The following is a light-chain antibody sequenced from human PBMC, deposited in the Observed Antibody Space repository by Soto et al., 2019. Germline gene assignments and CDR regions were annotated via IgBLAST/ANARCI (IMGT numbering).Light chain of an antibody. CDR3: LSFTNSYTYV. V-gene: IGLV2-18*02. Sequence: QSALTQPPSVSGSPGQSVVISCTGTSSDVGSYNRVSWYQQPPGTAPKLMIYDVISRPSGVPDRFSGSKSGNTASLTISGLQPEDEADYYCLSFTNSYTYVFGPGTKVTVL. CDR2: DVI. J-gene: IGLJ1*01. CDR1: SSDVGSYNR.